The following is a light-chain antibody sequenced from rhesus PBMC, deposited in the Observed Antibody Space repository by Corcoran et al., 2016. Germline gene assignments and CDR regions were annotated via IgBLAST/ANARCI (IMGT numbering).Light chain of an antibody. J-gene: IGKJ4*01. CDR1: QGISKY. CDR3: QQHNSYPLT. V-gene: IGKV1-25*01. CDR2: DAS. Sequence: DIQMTQSPSSLSASVGDTATITCQASQGISKYLVWYQQKPGKAPKFLMYDASTLQSGVPSRFSGSGSGTEFTLTISSLQPEDFATYYCQQHNSYPLTFGGGTKVEFK.